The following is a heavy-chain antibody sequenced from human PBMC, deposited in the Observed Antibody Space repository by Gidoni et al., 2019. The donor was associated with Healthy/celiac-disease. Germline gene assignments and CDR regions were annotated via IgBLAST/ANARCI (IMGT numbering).Heavy chain of an antibody. J-gene: IGHJ5*02. D-gene: IGHD2-2*02. V-gene: IGHV3-48*02. Sequence: EVQLVESGGGLVQPGGSLRLSCAAAGFTFGSYSMNWVRKAQGKGLEWVSYISSSSSTIYYADSVKGRFTISRDNAKNSLYLQMNSLRDEDTAVYYCARDEVYCSSTSCYKYNWFDPWGQGTLVTVSS. CDR1: GFTFGSYS. CDR3: ARDEVYCSSTSCYKYNWFDP. CDR2: ISSSSSTI.